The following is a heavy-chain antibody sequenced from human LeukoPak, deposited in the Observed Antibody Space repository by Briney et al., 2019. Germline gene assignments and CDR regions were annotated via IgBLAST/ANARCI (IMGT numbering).Heavy chain of an antibody. D-gene: IGHD6-6*01. CDR3: ARTAARRFDY. V-gene: IGHV1-8*01. CDR1: GYTFTSYD. CDR2: MNPNSGNT. Sequence: ASVKVSCKASGYTFTSYDINWVRQATGQGLEWMGWMNPNSGNTGYAQKFQGRVTMTRDTSTSTVYMELSSLRSDDTAVYYCARTAARRFDYWGQGTLVTVSS. J-gene: IGHJ4*02.